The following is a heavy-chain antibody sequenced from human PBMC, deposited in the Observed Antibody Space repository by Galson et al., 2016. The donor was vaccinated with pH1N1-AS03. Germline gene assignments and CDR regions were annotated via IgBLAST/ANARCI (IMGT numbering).Heavy chain of an antibody. CDR3: ARGGYYWGSGFFDF. CDR2: IYHSGSA. CDR1: GFSISSGHY. J-gene: IGHJ4*02. Sequence: TCSVSGFSISSGHYWGWIRQPPGKGLEWIGNIYHSGSAYYNPSLKSRVTMSVDTSTNQFSLKLASLTSADSAVYFCARGGYYWGSGFFDFWGQGTLVSVSS. V-gene: IGHV4-38-2*02. D-gene: IGHD1-26*01.